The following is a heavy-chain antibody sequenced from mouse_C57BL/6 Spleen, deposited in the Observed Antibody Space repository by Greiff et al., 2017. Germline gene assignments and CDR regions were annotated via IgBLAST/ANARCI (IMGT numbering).Heavy chain of an antibody. V-gene: IGHV1-54*01. CDR1: GYAFTHYS. CDR2: INPGRGGT. CDR3: ARDYGSSPFDY. J-gene: IGHJ2*01. Sequence: QVQLQQSGAELVRPGTSVKVSCKASGYAFTHYSLEWVQQRPGQCFEWIGVINPGRGGTNYNEKFKGKATLTADKSSSTAYMQLSSLTSEDSAVYFCARDYGSSPFDYWGQGTTLTVSS. D-gene: IGHD1-1*01.